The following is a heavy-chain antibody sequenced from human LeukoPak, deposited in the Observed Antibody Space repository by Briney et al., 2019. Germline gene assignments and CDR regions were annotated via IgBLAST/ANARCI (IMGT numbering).Heavy chain of an antibody. CDR3: ARLGYDISGV. V-gene: IGHV4-34*01. CDR2: INHSGST. J-gene: IGHJ6*04. CDR1: DGSFSGYY. Sequence: SETLSLTCAVYDGSFSGYYWSWIRQPPGKGLEWIGEINHSGSTNYNPSLKSRVTISLDTSKSQFSLKVRYVTAADTAVYYCARLGYDISGVWGKGTTVTISS. D-gene: IGHD3-9*01.